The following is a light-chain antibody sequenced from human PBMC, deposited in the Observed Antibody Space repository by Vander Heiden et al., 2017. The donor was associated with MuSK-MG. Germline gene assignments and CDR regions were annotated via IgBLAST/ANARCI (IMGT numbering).Light chain of an antibody. CDR1: QSVSSN. Sequence: EIVMTQSPATLSVSPGERATLSCRASQSVSSNLAWYQQKPGQAPRLLIYGASTRATGIPARFSGSGYGTEFTLTISSLQSEDFAVYYCQQHNNWPLGAFGQGTKVEIK. V-gene: IGKV3-15*01. CDR3: QQHNNWPLGA. CDR2: GAS. J-gene: IGKJ1*01.